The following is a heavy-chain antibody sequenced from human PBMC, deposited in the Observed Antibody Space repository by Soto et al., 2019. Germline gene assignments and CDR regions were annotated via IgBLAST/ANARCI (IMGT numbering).Heavy chain of an antibody. D-gene: IGHD3-3*02. CDR3: ARIAFSQRWGQTRNYYYYAMDV. CDR2: ISYDGSDK. Sequence: QVQLVESGGGVVQPGRSLRLSCAASGFTFSRYVIHWVRQAPGKGLEWVAVISYDGSDKYYADSVKGRFTISRDNSKNTLYLQINSLRGEDTAVYYCARIAFSQRWGQTRNYYYYAMDVWGQGTTVTVSS. CDR1: GFTFSRYV. V-gene: IGHV3-30-3*01. J-gene: IGHJ6*02.